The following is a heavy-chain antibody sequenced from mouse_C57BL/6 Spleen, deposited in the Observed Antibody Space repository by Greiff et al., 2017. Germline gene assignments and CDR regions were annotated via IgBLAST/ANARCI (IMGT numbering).Heavy chain of an antibody. D-gene: IGHD2-1*01. Sequence: QVQLKQPGAELVRPGTSVKLSCKASGYTFTSYWMHWVKQRPGQGLEWIGVIDPSDSYTNYNQKLKGKATLTVDTSSSTAYMQLSSLTSEDSAVYYCARAEGNYLYYFDYWGQGTTLTVSS. J-gene: IGHJ2*01. CDR1: GYTFTSYW. CDR3: ARAEGNYLYYFDY. CDR2: IDPSDSYT. V-gene: IGHV1-59*01.